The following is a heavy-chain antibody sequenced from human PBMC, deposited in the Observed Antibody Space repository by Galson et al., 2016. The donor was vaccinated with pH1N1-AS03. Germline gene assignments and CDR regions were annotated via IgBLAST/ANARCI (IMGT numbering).Heavy chain of an antibody. J-gene: IGHJ4*02. D-gene: IGHD6-19*01. V-gene: IGHV1-3*01. Sequence: SVKVSCKASGYSFINYAIHWVRQAPGQRLEWMGWLNSTSGNTEYSQKFQGRVTITRDTSASTASMELSSLRSEDTAVYYCAKVGIVIGSGWYGRFDYWGQGTLVTVSS. CDR3: AKVGIVIGSGWYGRFDY. CDR1: GYSFINYA. CDR2: LNSTSGNT.